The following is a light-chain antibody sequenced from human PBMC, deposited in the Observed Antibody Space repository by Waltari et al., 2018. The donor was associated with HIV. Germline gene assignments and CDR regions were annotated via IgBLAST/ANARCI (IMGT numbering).Light chain of an antibody. CDR2: GAS. J-gene: IGKJ2*01. CDR1: QTVSTK. CDR3: QQYNNWPPNT. V-gene: IGKV3-15*01. Sequence: VMTQSLATLSVSPGERVTLSCRASQTVSTKLAWYQQKPGQAPRLLIYGASTRAPGLPARFSGSGSGTEFTLTISNLQSEDSAVYYCQQYNNWPPNTFGQGTKLEIK.